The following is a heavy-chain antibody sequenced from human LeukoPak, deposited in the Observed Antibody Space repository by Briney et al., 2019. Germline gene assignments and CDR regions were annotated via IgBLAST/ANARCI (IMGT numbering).Heavy chain of an antibody. CDR3: ARGMITFGGVIVPPNY. CDR1: GGSISSGGYY. J-gene: IGHJ4*02. V-gene: IGHV4-30-2*01. Sequence: SETLSLTCTVSGGSISSGGYYWSWIRQPPGKGLEWIGYIYHSGSTYYNPSLKSRVTISVDTSKNQFSLKLSSVTAADTAVYYCARGMITFGGVIVPPNYWGQGTLVTVSS. D-gene: IGHD3-16*02. CDR2: IYHSGST.